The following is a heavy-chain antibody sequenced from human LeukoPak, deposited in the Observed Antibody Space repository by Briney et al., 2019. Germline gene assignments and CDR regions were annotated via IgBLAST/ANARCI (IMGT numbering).Heavy chain of an antibody. CDR1: GFTFSSYA. V-gene: IGHV3-23*01. Sequence: GGSLRLSCAASGFTFSSYAMSWVRRAPGKGLEWVSAISGSGGSTYYADSVKGRFTISRDNSKNTLYLQMNSLRAEDTAVYYCAKDRDCSGGSCRSEYFQHWGQGTLVTVSS. J-gene: IGHJ1*01. CDR2: ISGSGGST. CDR3: AKDRDCSGGSCRSEYFQH. D-gene: IGHD2-15*01.